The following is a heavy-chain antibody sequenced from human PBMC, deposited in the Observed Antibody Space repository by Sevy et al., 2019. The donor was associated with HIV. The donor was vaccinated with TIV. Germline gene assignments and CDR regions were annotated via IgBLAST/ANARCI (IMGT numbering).Heavy chain of an antibody. V-gene: IGHV3-21*01. Sequence: GGSLRLSCAASGFTFSSYSMNWVRQAPGKGLEWVSSISSSSSYIYYADSVKGRFTISRDNAKNSLYLQMNSLRAEDTAVYYCARDDIVVVPAAQIYYCYGMDVWGQGTTVTVSS. CDR2: ISSSSSYI. D-gene: IGHD2-2*01. CDR3: ARDDIVVVPAAQIYYCYGMDV. CDR1: GFTFSSYS. J-gene: IGHJ6*02.